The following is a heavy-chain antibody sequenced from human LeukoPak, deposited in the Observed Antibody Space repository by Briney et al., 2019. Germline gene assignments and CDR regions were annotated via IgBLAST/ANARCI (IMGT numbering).Heavy chain of an antibody. CDR2: MRSDGTSK. D-gene: IGHD3-16*01. J-gene: IGHJ5*02. CDR1: GFSLTTYG. CDR3: AKDRPIKGGFDP. V-gene: IGHV3-30*02. Sequence: GGSLRLSCVASGFSLTTYGMLWVRPAPGKGLQWVAFMRSDGTSKYYGDSVEGRFTISRDNSKSTLYLLMNSLSAEDTGIYYCAKDRPIKGGFDPWGQGTPVTVSS.